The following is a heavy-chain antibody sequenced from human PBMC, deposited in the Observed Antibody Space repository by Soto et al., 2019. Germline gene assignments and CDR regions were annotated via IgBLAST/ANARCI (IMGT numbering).Heavy chain of an antibody. J-gene: IGHJ4*02. CDR3: ARQFGYYKNLDY. CDR1: GFTFSSYG. D-gene: IGHD3-9*01. V-gene: IGHV3-30*03. Sequence: QVQLVESGGGVVQPGRSLRLSCAASGFTFSSYGMHWVRQAPGKGLEWVAVISYDGSNKYYADSVKGRFTISRDNSKNTLYLQMNSLRAEDTAVYYSARQFGYYKNLDYWGQGTLVTVSS. CDR2: ISYDGSNK.